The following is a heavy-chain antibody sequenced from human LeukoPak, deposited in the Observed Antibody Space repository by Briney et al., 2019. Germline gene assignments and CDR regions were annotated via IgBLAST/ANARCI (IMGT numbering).Heavy chain of an antibody. V-gene: IGHV1-24*01. CDR1: GSSLSELS. CDR3: AAGRPYSLLDY. J-gene: IGHJ4*02. CDR2: FDVIDSET. Sequence: ASVKVSCTVSGSSLSELSLYWVRQAPGKGLEWMGGFDVIDSETFYAQKFQGRVTMTEDSSTDTAYMELRSLTSDDTALYYSAAGRPYSLLDYWGQGTLVTVSS. D-gene: IGHD5-18*01.